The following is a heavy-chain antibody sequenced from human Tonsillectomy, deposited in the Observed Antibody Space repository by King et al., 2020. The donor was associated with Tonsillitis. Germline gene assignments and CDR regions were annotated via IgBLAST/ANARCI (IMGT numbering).Heavy chain of an antibody. Sequence: LQLQESGPGLVKPSENLSLTCTVSGASISSSYYYWGWIRQPPGKGLEWIGTIYYSGRTYYNPSLKSRVTISVDTSKNQFSLKLSSVTAADTAVYYCAKLSQHDAFDIWGQGTMVTVSS. CDR1: GASISSSYYY. CDR2: IYYSGRT. J-gene: IGHJ3*02. CDR3: AKLSQHDAFDI. V-gene: IGHV4-39*01. D-gene: IGHD2-2*01.